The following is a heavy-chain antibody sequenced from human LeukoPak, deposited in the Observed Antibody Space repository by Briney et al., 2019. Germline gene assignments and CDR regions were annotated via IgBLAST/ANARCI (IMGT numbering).Heavy chain of an antibody. CDR1: GGSISSSSYY. D-gene: IGHD3-10*01. V-gene: IGHV4-39*01. CDR3: ARLSITMVRGVIITDDY. J-gene: IGHJ4*02. CDR2: IYYSGCT. Sequence: SETLSLTCTVSGGSISSSSYYWGWIRQPPGKGLEWIGSIYYSGCTYYNPSLKSRVTISVDTSKNQFSLKLSSVTAADTAVYYCARLSITMVRGVIITDDYWGQGTLVTVSS.